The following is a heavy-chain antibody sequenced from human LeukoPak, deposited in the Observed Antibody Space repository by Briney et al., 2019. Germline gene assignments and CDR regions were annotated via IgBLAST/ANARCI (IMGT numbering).Heavy chain of an antibody. CDR1: VFTFSIYA. J-gene: IGHJ4*02. V-gene: IGHV3-30*04. CDR2: ISYDGSNK. D-gene: IGHD4-23*01. Sequence: GGSLRLSCAASVFTFSIYAMHWVRQAPGKGLGWGSVISYDGSNKYYADSVKGRFTISRDNSKNTLYLQINSMRAEDTAVYYCARGKTVVPQLVLDYWGQGTLVTVSS. CDR3: ARGKTVVPQLVLDY.